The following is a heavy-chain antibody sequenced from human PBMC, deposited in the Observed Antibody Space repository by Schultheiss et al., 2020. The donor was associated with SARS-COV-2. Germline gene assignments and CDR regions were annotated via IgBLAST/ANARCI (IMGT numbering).Heavy chain of an antibody. CDR1: GFTFSSYA. Sequence: GGSLRLSCAASGFTFSSYAMHWVRQAPGKGLEWVAVISYDGSNKYYADSVKGRFTISRDNSKNTLYLQMNSLRAEDTAVYYCARVQGIPRWGQGTLVTVSS. CDR3: ARVQGIPR. V-gene: IGHV3-30*07. J-gene: IGHJ4*02. D-gene: IGHD5-18*01. CDR2: ISYDGSNK.